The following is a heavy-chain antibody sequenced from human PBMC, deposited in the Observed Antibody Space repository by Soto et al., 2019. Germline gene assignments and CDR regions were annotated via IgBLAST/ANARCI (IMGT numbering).Heavy chain of an antibody. CDR1: GYTFTGYY. Sequence: ASVKVACKTCGYTFTGYYIHCVRQAPGQGLDWMGWINPNSGGTNYAQKVQGRVTMTRDTSISTAYMELIRLRSDDTAVYYCATPSGVRNAQDYFDYWGQGNLDRVPS. CDR3: ATPSGVRNAQDYFDY. CDR2: INPNSGGT. V-gene: IGHV1-2*02. J-gene: IGHJ4*02. D-gene: IGHD3-3*01.